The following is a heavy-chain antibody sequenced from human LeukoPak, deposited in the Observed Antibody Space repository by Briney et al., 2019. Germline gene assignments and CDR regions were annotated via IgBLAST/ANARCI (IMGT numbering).Heavy chain of an antibody. J-gene: IGHJ4*02. V-gene: IGHV3-30-3*01. D-gene: IGHD6-19*01. Sequence: GRSLRLSCAASGFTFGTYSMHWVRQAPGKGLEWVALISSAGTIINYADSVRGRFSISRDNSRNTLYLQMDSLRTEDTAVYYCAKDHRWLVDYWGQGTLVTVSS. CDR3: AKDHRWLVDY. CDR2: ISSAGTII. CDR1: GFTFGTYS.